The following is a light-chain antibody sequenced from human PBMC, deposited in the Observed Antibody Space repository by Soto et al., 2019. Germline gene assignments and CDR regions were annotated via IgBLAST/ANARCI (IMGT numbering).Light chain of an antibody. CDR1: HDISTF. CDR2: AAS. J-gene: IGKJ4*01. Sequence: DIQLTQSPSLLSASIGDRVTITCRASHDISTFLAWYQQKPGKAPKFLIYAASTLQSGVPSRFTGSGSGTDFTLTITSLQPEDFATYYCLQVNSFPLSFGGGTKVDIK. CDR3: LQVNSFPLS. V-gene: IGKV1-9*01.